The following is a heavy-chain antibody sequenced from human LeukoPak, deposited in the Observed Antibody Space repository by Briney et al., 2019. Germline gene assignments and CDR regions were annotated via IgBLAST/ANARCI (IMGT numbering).Heavy chain of an antibody. CDR2: IYYSGST. D-gene: IGHD3-10*01. CDR1: GGSISSSSYY. V-gene: IGHV4-61*05. Sequence: SETLSLTCSVSGGSISSSSYYWSWIRQPPGKGLEWIGYIYYSGSTYYNPSLKSRVTISVDTSKNQFSLKLNSVTAADTAVYYCARGDSYGSGTYYYYYMDVWGKGTTVTVSS. J-gene: IGHJ6*03. CDR3: ARGDSYGSGTYYYYYMDV.